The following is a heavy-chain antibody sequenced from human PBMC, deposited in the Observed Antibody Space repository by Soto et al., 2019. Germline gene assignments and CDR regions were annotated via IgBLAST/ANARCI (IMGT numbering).Heavy chain of an antibody. D-gene: IGHD3-16*01. V-gene: IGHV4-59*08. CDR1: GASISRDH. J-gene: IGHJ4*02. CDR3: ATYTAGGGGRGY. CDR2: EYSGTS. Sequence: QVQLQESGPGLVKPSETLSLTCTVSGASISRDHWNWIRQPPGKGLEWIGEYSGTSNYNPSLRSRVTIPVDTSHHRVSLKLSSVTAADTAVYYCATYTAGGGGRGYWGQGTLVTVSS.